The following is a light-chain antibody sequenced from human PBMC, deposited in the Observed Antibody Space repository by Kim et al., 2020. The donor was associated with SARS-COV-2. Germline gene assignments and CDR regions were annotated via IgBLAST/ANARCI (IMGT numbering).Light chain of an antibody. CDR3: VLYMGSGIWV. V-gene: IGLV8-61*01. CDR1: SGSVSTSYY. Sequence: QTVVTQEPSFSVSPGGTVTLTCGLSSGSVSTSYYPSWYQQTPGQAPRTLIYSTNTRSSGVPDRFSGSILGNKAALTITGAQADDVSDYYCVLYMGSGIWVFGGATQLTDL. J-gene: IGLJ3*02. CDR2: STN.